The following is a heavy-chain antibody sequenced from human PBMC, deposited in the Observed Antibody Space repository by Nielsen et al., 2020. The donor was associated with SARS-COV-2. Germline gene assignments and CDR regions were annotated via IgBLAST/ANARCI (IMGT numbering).Heavy chain of an antibody. CDR3: VRDGRYCSGGTCYHLFDY. D-gene: IGHD2-15*01. CDR2: ISSWNGNT. J-gene: IGHJ4*02. Sequence: ASVKVSCKASGYTFTSYGVTWVRQAPGQGLEWMGRISSWNGNTRSAQKFQGRVSMTTDTSTSTAYMELRSLRSDGTATYYCVRDGRYCSGGTCYHLFDYWGQGTLVTVSS. V-gene: IGHV1-18*01. CDR1: GYTFTSYG.